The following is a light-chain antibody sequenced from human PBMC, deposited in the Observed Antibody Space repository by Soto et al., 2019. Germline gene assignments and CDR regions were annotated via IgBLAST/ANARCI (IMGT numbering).Light chain of an antibody. V-gene: IGLV2-14*01. Sequence: QSALTQPASVSGSPGQWITISCTGTSSDVGGYNYVSWYQQHPGEAPKLMIYEVSNRPSGVSNRFSGYKSGNTAALTISGVQAEYEADYYWSSYTSGSNLVFATGTKLTVL. CDR3: SSYTSGSNLV. CDR1: SSDVGGYNY. CDR2: EVS. J-gene: IGLJ1*01.